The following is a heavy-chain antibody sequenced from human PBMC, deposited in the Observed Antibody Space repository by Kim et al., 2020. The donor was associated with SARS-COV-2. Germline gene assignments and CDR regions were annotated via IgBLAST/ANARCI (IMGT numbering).Heavy chain of an antibody. V-gene: IGHV3-21*01. CDR2: ISSSGSSI. Sequence: GGSLILSCAASGFTFSSYSMNWVRQAPGKGLEGISSISSSGSSIYYADSMKGRFTSSRDNATASLYLQMNSLRAEDTAVYYCARVLTSVWSCFDYWGQGT. D-gene: IGHD6-19*01. J-gene: IGHJ4*02. CDR3: ARVLTSVWSCFDY. CDR1: GFTFSSYS.